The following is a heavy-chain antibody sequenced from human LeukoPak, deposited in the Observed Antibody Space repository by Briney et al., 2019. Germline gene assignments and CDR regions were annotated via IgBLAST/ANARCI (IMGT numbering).Heavy chain of an antibody. CDR3: ARPDYYRGAGSYGGDY. CDR1: GFTFSSYW. CDR2: IKHDGSGK. Sequence: GGSLRLSCAASGFTFSSYWMSWVRQAPGKGLEWVANIKHDGSGKYYVDSVKGRFTISRDNAKNSLYLQMDSLRAEDTAVYYCARPDYYRGAGSYGGDYWGQGTLVTVSS. D-gene: IGHD3-10*01. V-gene: IGHV3-7*01. J-gene: IGHJ4*02.